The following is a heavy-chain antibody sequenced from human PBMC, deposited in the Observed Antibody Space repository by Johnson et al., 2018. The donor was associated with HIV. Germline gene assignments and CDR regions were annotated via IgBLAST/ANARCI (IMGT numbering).Heavy chain of an antibody. V-gene: IGHV3-11*04. CDR2: ISSSGGTI. CDR3: ARDRGYLYAFDI. J-gene: IGHJ3*02. D-gene: IGHD3-22*01. Sequence: VQLVESGGGLIHPGGSLRLSCAASRFTFSDYYMSWIRQTPGKGLEWVSYISSSGGTIYYADSVKGRFSISRDNAKNSLYLQMNSLRAEDTAVYYCARDRGYLYAFDIWGQGTMVTVSS. CDR1: RFTFSDYY.